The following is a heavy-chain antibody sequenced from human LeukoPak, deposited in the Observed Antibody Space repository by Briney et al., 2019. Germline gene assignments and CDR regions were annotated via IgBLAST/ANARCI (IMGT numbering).Heavy chain of an antibody. CDR2: IYYSGST. J-gene: IGHJ4*02. CDR3: ARGRVAYSAYYFDY. Sequence: SETLSLTCTVSGGSISSYYWSWIRQPPGKGLEWIGYIYYSGSTNYNPSLKSRVTISVDTSKNQFSLKLSSVTAADTAVYYCARGRVAYSAYYFDYWGQGTLVTVSS. CDR1: GGSISSYY. D-gene: IGHD2-15*01. V-gene: IGHV4-59*01.